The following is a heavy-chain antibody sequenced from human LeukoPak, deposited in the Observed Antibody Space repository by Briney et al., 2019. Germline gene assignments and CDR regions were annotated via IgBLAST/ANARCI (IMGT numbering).Heavy chain of an antibody. V-gene: IGHV3-30-3*01. Sequence: GGSLRLSCAASGFTFSSFVMHWVRQAPGKGLKWVAVISHVGSNKYYADSVKGRFSISRDNSKNTLYLQMNSLKAEDTAVYYCARDFLRRGYDCWSGYYDYWGQGTLVTVSS. D-gene: IGHD3-3*01. CDR1: GFTFSSFV. CDR3: ARDFLRRGYDCWSGYYDY. J-gene: IGHJ4*02. CDR2: ISHVGSNK.